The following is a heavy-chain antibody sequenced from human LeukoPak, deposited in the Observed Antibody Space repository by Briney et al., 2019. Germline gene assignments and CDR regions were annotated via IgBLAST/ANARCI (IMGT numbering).Heavy chain of an antibody. D-gene: IGHD2-2*01. CDR3: VTYQLLLYGFDY. V-gene: IGHV3-66*01. CDR1: GFTFSSNY. J-gene: IGHJ4*02. CDR2: FYSGGRT. Sequence: GGSLRLSCVVSGFTFSSNYMSWVRQAPGKGLEGVSVFYSGGRTIYSEAVKGRWTIVRDSSKNTLYLQMNSLRAEDTAVYYCVTYQLLLYGFDYWGQGTLVTVSS.